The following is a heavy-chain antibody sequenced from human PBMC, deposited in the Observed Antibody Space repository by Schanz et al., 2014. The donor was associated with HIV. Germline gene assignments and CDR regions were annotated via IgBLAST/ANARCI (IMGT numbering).Heavy chain of an antibody. V-gene: IGHV3-33*01. D-gene: IGHD4-4*01. CDR3: ARDRLHPGNGMDV. J-gene: IGHJ6*02. CDR1: GFTFSDYG. CDR2: IWNDGSNT. Sequence: VQLVESGGGLVKPGRSLRLSCAASGFTFSDYGMHWVRQAPGKGLEWVAVIWNDGSNTFYADSVKGRFTISRDNSKKTVFLQMNNLRAEDTAVYYCARDRLHPGNGMDVWGQGTTVTVSS.